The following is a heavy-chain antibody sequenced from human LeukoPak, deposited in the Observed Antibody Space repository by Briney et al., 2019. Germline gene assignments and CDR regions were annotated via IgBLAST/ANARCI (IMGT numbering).Heavy chain of an antibody. Sequence: PGGSLRLSCTASGFTFGDYAMSWVRQAPGKGLEWVGFIRSKAYGGTTEYAASVKGRFTISRDDSKSIAYLQMNSLKTEDTAVYYCTRETGSRYYDSPYFDYWGQGTLVTVSS. J-gene: IGHJ4*02. CDR1: GFTFGDYA. V-gene: IGHV3-49*04. CDR2: IRSKAYGGTT. CDR3: TRETGSRYYDSPYFDY. D-gene: IGHD3-22*01.